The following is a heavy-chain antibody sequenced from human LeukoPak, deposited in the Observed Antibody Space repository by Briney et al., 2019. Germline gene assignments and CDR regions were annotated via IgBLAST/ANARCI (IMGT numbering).Heavy chain of an antibody. Sequence: ASVKVSCKASGYTFTSCGISWVRQAPGQGLEWMGWISAYNGNTSYAQKFQGRVTMTRDTSTSTAYMELSSLRSEDTAVYYCARDLTLHVEMATTLRAYWGQGTLVTVSS. CDR3: ARDLTLHVEMATTLRAY. CDR1: GYTFTSCG. J-gene: IGHJ4*02. D-gene: IGHD5-24*01. CDR2: ISAYNGNT. V-gene: IGHV1-18*01.